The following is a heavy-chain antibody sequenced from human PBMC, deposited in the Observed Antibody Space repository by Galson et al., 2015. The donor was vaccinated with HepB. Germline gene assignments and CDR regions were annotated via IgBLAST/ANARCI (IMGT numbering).Heavy chain of an antibody. J-gene: IGHJ4*02. CDR2: ISLDGRTT. Sequence: SLRLSCAASGFTFSKSAMTWVRQAPGKGLEWVSIISLDGRTTHYADSVKGRFTISRDNSKNTVHLQMNSLRVEDTAIYYCAKSYCTGNGCPVSWYRTFDYWGLGTLVTISS. D-gene: IGHD2-8*02. CDR3: AKSYCTGNGCPVSWYRTFDY. CDR1: GFTFSKSA. V-gene: IGHV3-23*01.